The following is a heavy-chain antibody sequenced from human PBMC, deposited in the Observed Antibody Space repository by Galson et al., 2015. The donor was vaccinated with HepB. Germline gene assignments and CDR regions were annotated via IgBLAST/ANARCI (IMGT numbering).Heavy chain of an antibody. CDR3: ARVWQYCSSTSCYRGAWFDP. CDR1: GYTFTSYG. CDR2: ISAYNGNT. J-gene: IGHJ5*02. V-gene: IGHV1-18*01. Sequence: SVKVSCKASGYTFTSYGISWVRQAPGQGLEWMGWISAYNGNTNYAQKLQGRVTMTTDTSTSTAYMELRSLRSDDTAVYYCARVWQYCSSTSCYRGAWFDPWGQGTLVTVSS. D-gene: IGHD2-2*02.